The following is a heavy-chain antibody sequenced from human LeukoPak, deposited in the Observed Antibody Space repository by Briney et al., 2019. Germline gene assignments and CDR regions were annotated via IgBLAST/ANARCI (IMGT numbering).Heavy chain of an antibody. CDR2: IRSKAYGGTT. J-gene: IGHJ4*02. CDR3: TRDSRGSFDY. Sequence: GGSLRLSCTASGFTFGDYAMSWVRQDPGKGLEWVGFIRSKAYGGTTEYAASVKGRFTISRDDSKSIAYLQMNSLKTEDTAVYYCTRDSRGSFDYWGQGTLVTVSS. D-gene: IGHD3-10*01. V-gene: IGHV3-49*04. CDR1: GFTFGDYA.